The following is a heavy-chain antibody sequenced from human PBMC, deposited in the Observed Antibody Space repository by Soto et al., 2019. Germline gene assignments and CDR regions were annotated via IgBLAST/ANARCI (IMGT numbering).Heavy chain of an antibody. CDR2: INPNSGGT. D-gene: IGHD5-18*01. V-gene: IGHV1-2*04. CDR3: ARASDSYGPLFDV. Sequence: ASVKVSCKASGYSFTSYGISWVRQAPGQGLEWMGWINPNSGGTNYAQKFQGWVTMTRDTSISTAYMELSRLRSDDTAVYYCARASDSYGPLFDVRAQRTTVTGPS. J-gene: IGHJ6*02. CDR1: GYSFTSYG.